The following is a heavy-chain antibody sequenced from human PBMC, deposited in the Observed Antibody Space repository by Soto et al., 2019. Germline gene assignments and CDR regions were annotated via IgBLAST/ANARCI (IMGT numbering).Heavy chain of an antibody. V-gene: IGHV3-23*01. J-gene: IGHJ3*01. CDR3: AHPRGYGVFDAYDF. Sequence: GGSLRLSCAASGFTFNRHTMGWVRQAPGKGLEWVSAISGSAEITYYADSVKGRFIISRDNSINMVYLQMNSLRTEDTAVYYCAHPRGYGVFDAYDFWGQGAMVTVS. CDR1: GFTFNRHT. D-gene: IGHD4-17*01. CDR2: ISGSAEIT.